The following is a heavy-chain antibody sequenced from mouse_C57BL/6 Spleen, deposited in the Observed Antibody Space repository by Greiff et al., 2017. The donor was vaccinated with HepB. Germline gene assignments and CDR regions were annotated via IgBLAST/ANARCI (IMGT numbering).Heavy chain of an antibody. J-gene: IGHJ3*01. CDR1: GFTFSDYG. CDR2: ISSGSSTI. D-gene: IGHD1-1*01. V-gene: IGHV5-17*01. CDR3: EKDDGSSVAY. Sequence: DVHLVESGGGLVKPGGSLKLSCAASGFTFSDYGMHWVRQAPEKGLEWVAYISSGSSTIYYADTVKGRFTISRDNAKNTLFLQMTSLRSEDTAMYYCEKDDGSSVAYWGQGTLVTVSA.